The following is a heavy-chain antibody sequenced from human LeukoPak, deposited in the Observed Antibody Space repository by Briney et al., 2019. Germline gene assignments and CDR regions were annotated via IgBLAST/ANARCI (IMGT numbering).Heavy chain of an antibody. Sequence: PSETLSLTCTVSGGSINNGGYYWSWIRQHPGKGLEWIGYIYYSGSTSYNPSLKSRPTISVDTSKNQFSLKLSSVTAADTAVYYCASGLYCGGDCSFQHWGQGTLVTVSS. D-gene: IGHD2-21*02. J-gene: IGHJ1*01. V-gene: IGHV4-31*03. CDR3: ASGLYCGGDCSFQH. CDR1: GGSINNGGYY. CDR2: IYYSGST.